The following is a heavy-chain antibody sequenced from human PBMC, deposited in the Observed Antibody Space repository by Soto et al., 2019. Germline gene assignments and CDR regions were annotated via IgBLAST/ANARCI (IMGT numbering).Heavy chain of an antibody. CDR3: AKIGVVVVVAATGWFDY. CDR1: GFTFSSYA. Sequence: GGSLRLSCAASGFTFSSYAMSWVRQAPGKGLEWVSAISGSGGSTYYADSVKGRFTISRDNSKNTLYLQMNSLRAEDTAVYYCAKIGVVVVVAATGWFDYWGQGTLVTVSS. D-gene: IGHD2-15*01. J-gene: IGHJ4*02. CDR2: ISGSGGST. V-gene: IGHV3-23*01.